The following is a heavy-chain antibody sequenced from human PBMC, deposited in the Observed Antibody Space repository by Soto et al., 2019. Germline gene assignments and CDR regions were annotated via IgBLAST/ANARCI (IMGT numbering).Heavy chain of an antibody. Sequence: QLQLRESGPGLVRPSETLSLTCTVSGASVNSRTYYWGWIRQPPGKGLEWIGSIYFDGKTFSKPSLQSRVTLSVDTSNNQFFLKMPFVTAADTAVYYCTRHRPTVISPAIDGLDVWGQGTTVIVSS. CDR2: IYFDGKT. CDR1: GASVNSRTYY. CDR3: TRHRPTVISPAIDGLDV. V-gene: IGHV4-39*01. J-gene: IGHJ6*02. D-gene: IGHD5-18*01.